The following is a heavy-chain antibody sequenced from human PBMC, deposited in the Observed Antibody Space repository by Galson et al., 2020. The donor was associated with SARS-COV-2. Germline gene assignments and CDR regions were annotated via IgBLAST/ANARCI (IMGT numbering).Heavy chain of an antibody. CDR2: ISNDGSDK. CDR1: GFTFSNYA. V-gene: IGHV3-30*04. CDR3: ARDQGKGANGGYDVVIVAAVQYHYYGMDV. D-gene: IGHD5-12*01. Sequence: GGSLRLSCAASGFTFSNYAMNWVRQAPGKGLEWAAVISNDGSDKSYADSANGRFTITRDNSNNTLYLQMNRLTVEDTAVYYCARDQGKGANGGYDVVIVAAVQYHYYGMDVWGQGTTVTVSS. J-gene: IGHJ6*02.